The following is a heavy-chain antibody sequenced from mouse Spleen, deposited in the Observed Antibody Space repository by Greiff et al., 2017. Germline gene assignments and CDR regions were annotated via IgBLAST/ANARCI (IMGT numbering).Heavy chain of an antibody. CDR1: GFTFSNYW. V-gene: IGHV6-3*01. J-gene: IGHJ4*01. Sequence: EVQLVESGGGLVQPGGSMKLSCVASGFTFSNYWMNWVRQSPEKGLEWVAQIRLKSDNYATHYAESVKGRFTISRDDSKSSVYLQMNNLRAEDTGIYYCTGCGDYAMDYWGQGTSVTVSS. CDR3: TGCGDYAMDY. CDR2: IRLKSDNYAT.